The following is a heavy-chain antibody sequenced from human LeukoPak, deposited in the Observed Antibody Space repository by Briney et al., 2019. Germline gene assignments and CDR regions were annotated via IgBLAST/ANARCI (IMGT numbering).Heavy chain of an antibody. D-gene: IGHD3-22*01. Sequence: GGSLRLSCAASGFTFSSYSMNWVRQAPGKGLVWVSYISSSSSTIYYADSVKGRFTISRDNAKNSLYLQMNSLRAEDTAVYYCAREPDSSGYYSSYYWGQGTLVTVSS. J-gene: IGHJ4*02. CDR2: ISSSSSTI. V-gene: IGHV3-48*04. CDR3: AREPDSSGYYSSYY. CDR1: GFTFSSYS.